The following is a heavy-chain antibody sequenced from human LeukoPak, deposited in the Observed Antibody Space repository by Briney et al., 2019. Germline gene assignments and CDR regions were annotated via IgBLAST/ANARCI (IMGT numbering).Heavy chain of an antibody. V-gene: IGHV3-30*02. CDR2: IRYDGSNK. CDR1: GFTFSTYG. D-gene: IGHD6-25*01. CDR3: AKDSGEDNRSSGPFDY. Sequence: GGSLRLSCAASGFTFSTYGMQWVRQAPGKGLEWVAFIRYDGSNKKYADTVKGRFTISRDNSKNTLYLQMNSLRAEDTAVYYCAKDSGEDNRSSGPFDYWGQGTLVTVSS. J-gene: IGHJ4*02.